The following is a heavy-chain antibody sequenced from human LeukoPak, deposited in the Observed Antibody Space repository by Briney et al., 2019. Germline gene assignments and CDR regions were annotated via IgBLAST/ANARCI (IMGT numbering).Heavy chain of an antibody. CDR1: GGSISSYY. Sequence: SETLSLTCTVSGGSISSYYWSWIRQPPGKGLECIGYIHYTGSTNYNPSLKSRVTISVETSKNQFSLKLKSVTAADTAVYYCARGGYYGSGNDFRFDPWGQGTLVTVSS. J-gene: IGHJ5*02. D-gene: IGHD3-10*01. V-gene: IGHV4-59*01. CDR2: IHYTGST. CDR3: ARGGYYGSGNDFRFDP.